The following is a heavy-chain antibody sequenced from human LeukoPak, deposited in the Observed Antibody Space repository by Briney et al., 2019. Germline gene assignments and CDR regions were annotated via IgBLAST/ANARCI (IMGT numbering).Heavy chain of an antibody. V-gene: IGHV3-11*04. J-gene: IGHJ4*02. CDR1: GFAFSDYY. Sequence: GGSLRLSCAASGFAFSDYYMSWIRQAPGKGLEWVSYISRDGNTIYYADSVRGRFAVSRDNAKNSLYLQMNSLRAEDTALYYCARGAALDYWGQGTLVTVSS. CDR2: ISRDGNTI. CDR3: ARGAALDY. D-gene: IGHD6-6*01.